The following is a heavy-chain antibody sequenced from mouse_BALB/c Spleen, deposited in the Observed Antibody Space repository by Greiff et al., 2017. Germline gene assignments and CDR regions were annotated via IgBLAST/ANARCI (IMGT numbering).Heavy chain of an antibody. CDR1: GFTFSDYY. V-gene: IGHV5-4*02. CDR3: ARGSTTASFDY. J-gene: IGHJ2*01. CDR2: ISDGGSYT. Sequence: EVQRVESGGGLVKPGGSLKLSCAASGFTFSDYYMYWVRQTPEKRLEWVATISDGGSYTYYPDSVKGRFTISRDNAKNNLYLQMSSLKSEDTAMYYCARGSTTASFDYWGPGTTLTVSS. D-gene: IGHD1-2*01.